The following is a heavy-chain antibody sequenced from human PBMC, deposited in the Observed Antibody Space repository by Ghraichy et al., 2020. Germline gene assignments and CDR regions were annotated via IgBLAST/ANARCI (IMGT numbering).Heavy chain of an antibody. Sequence: LSLTCAASGFSFSPYSFNWVRQAPGRGLEWVAFISSSTSHIYYADSVKGRFTISRDNAKSSLFLQMNSLRDEDTAVYYCTRNANDDYWGQGTLVTVSS. J-gene: IGHJ4*02. D-gene: IGHD4/OR15-4a*01. CDR3: TRNANDDY. CDR2: ISSSTSHI. CDR1: GFSFSPYS. V-gene: IGHV3-21*01.